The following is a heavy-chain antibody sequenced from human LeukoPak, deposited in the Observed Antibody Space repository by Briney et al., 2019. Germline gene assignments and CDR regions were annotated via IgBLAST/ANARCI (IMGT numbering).Heavy chain of an antibody. D-gene: IGHD2-2*01. J-gene: IGHJ5*02. Sequence: KPGGSLRLSCAASGFTFSNAWMSWVRRAPGKGLEWVSRVRSETDGGTTDYAAPVQGRFTISRDDSKNTLYLQMNSLETDDTAVYYCTTLSYAAAPTWGQGTLVTVSS. CDR2: VRSETDGGTT. V-gene: IGHV3-15*01. CDR3: TTLSYAAAPT. CDR1: GFTFSNAW.